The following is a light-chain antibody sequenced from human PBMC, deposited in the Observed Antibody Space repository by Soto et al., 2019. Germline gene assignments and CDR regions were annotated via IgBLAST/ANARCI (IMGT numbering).Light chain of an antibody. CDR3: QQYGSSGT. Sequence: EIVLTQSPGTLSLSQGQRATLTCRASQSVSSYLAWYQQKPGQAPRLLIYDASNRATGIPARFSGSGSGTDFTLTISRLEPEDFAVYYCQQYGSSGTFGQGTKVDIK. CDR1: QSVSSY. V-gene: IGKV3-20*01. CDR2: DAS. J-gene: IGKJ1*01.